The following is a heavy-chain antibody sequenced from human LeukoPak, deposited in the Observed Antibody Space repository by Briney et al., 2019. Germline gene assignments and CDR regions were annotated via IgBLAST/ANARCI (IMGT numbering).Heavy chain of an antibody. CDR1: GGSFSGYY. V-gene: IGHV4-34*01. J-gene: IGHJ4*02. CDR3: ARGYVDTAMAFDY. CDR2: IYYSGST. D-gene: IGHD5-18*01. Sequence: SETLSLTCAVYGGSFSGYYWSWIRQPPGKGLEWIGSIYYSGSTYYNPSLKSRVTISVDTSKNQFSLKLSSVTAADTAVYYCARGYVDTAMAFDYWGQGTLVTVSS.